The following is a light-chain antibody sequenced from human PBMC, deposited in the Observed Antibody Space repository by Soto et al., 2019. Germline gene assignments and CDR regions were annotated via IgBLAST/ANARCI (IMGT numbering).Light chain of an antibody. Sequence: QSVLTQPASVSGSPGLSTTISCTGTSSDVGGYNYVSWYQKLPGKAPKLIIHDVSKRPSGVSNRFSGSKSGNTASLTISGLQAEDEADYFCSSYTSNITPVVFGGGTKLTVL. CDR2: DVS. J-gene: IGLJ2*01. V-gene: IGLV2-14*03. CDR3: SSYTSNITPVV. CDR1: SSDVGGYNY.